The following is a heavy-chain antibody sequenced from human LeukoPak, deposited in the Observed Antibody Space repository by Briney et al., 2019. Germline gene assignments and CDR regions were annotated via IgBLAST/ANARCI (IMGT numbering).Heavy chain of an antibody. J-gene: IGHJ4*02. Sequence: SETLSLTCAVSGGSISSGGYSWSWIRQPPGKGLEWIGYIYHSGSTYYNPSLKSRVTISVDRSKNQFSLKLSSVTAADTAVYYCARGQGVFDYWGQGTLVTVPS. D-gene: IGHD3-10*01. CDR2: IYHSGST. CDR3: ARGQGVFDY. CDR1: GGSISSGGYS. V-gene: IGHV4-30-2*01.